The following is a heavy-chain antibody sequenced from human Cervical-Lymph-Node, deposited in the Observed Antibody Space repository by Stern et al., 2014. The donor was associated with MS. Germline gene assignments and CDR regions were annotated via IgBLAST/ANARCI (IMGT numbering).Heavy chain of an antibody. Sequence: VQLVQSGGALVQPGGSLRLSCAVSGFTFSDFWMSWVRQAPGKGLQWVANINEGGSETYHVDSVKGRFTISRDNAKNSLPLHMNSLRADDTGIYYCAVFFGLKAAGYFDYWGQGTLVTVSS. CDR2: INEGGSET. CDR1: GFTFSDFW. D-gene: IGHD3-9*01. V-gene: IGHV3-7*01. J-gene: IGHJ4*02. CDR3: AVFFGLKAAGYFDY.